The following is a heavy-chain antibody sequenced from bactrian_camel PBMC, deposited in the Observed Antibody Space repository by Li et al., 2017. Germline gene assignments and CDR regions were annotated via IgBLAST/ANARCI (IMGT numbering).Heavy chain of an antibody. CDR2: IDSDGT. CDR1: GYTSSSYC. CDR3: TADRPSFGLLCGIWSARYNY. V-gene: IGHV3S26*01. Sequence: VQLVESGGGSVQAGGSLKISCQVSGYTSSSYCMAWLRLAPGKEREGVAAIDSDGTTYAESVKGRFTISKDIAENTLYLQMNSLKPEDTAVYYCTADRPSFGLLCGIWSARYNYWGQGTQVTVS. J-gene: IGHJ4*01. D-gene: IGHD1*01.